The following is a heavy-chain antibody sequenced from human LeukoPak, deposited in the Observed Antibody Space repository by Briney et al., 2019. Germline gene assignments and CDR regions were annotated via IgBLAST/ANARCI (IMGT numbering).Heavy chain of an antibody. CDR2: IIPIFGTG. Sequence: GASVKVSCKASGGTFSSYAISWVRQAPGQGLEWMGGIIPIFGTGNYAQKFQGRVTITTDESTSTAYMELGSLRSEDTAVYYCARVSAQPREYQPLDFWGQGTLVTVSS. V-gene: IGHV1-69*05. CDR1: GGTFSSYA. D-gene: IGHD2-2*01. CDR3: ARVSAQPREYQPLDF. J-gene: IGHJ4*02.